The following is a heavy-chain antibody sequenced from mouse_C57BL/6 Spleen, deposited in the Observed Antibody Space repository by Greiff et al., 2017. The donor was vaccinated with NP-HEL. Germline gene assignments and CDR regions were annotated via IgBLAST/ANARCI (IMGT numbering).Heavy chain of an antibody. CDR3: ARSTTVVAYYAMDY. CDR2: IYPGDGDT. J-gene: IGHJ4*01. Sequence: VQLQESGAELVKPGASVKISCKASGYAFRSYWMNWVKQRPGKGLEWIGQIYPGDGDTNYNGKFKGKATLTADKSSSTAYMQLSSLTSEDSAVYFCARSTTVVAYYAMDYWGQGTSVTVSS. CDR1: GYAFRSYW. V-gene: IGHV1-80*01. D-gene: IGHD1-1*01.